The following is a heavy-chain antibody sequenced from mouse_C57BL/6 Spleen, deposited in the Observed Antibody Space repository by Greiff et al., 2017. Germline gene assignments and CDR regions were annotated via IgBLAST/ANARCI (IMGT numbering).Heavy chain of an antibody. D-gene: IGHD2-1*01. CDR3: AREIYYGNYGYAMDY. J-gene: IGHJ4*01. CDR1: GYSITSGYY. V-gene: IGHV3-6*01. Sequence: EVKLQESGPGLVKPSQSLSLTCSVTGYSITSGYYWNWIRQFPGNKLEWMGYISYDGSNNYNPSLKNRIYITRDTAKNQFFLKLNSVTTEDTATYYCAREIYYGNYGYAMDYWGQGTSGTVSS. CDR2: ISYDGSN.